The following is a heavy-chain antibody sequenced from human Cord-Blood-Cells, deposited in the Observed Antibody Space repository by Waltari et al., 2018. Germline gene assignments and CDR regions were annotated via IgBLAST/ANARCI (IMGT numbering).Heavy chain of an antibody. CDR3: ARRRGKDYYFDY. CDR2: IYYSGST. J-gene: IGHJ4*02. D-gene: IGHD1-1*01. CDR1: GGSISSYY. V-gene: IGHV4-59*08. Sequence: QVQLQESGPGLVKPSETLSLTCTVSGGSISSYYWSWIRQPPGKGLEWLGYIYYSGSTNYNPSLKSRVTISVDTSKNQFSLKLSSVTAADTAVYYCARRRGKDYYFDYWGQGTLVTVSS.